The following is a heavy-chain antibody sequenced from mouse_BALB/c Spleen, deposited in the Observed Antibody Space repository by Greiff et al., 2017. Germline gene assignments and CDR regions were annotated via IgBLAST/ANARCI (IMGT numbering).Heavy chain of an antibody. CDR1: GYTFTDYA. V-gene: IGHV1S137*01. CDR3: ARTYYGNYGGFYAMDY. Sequence: QVHVKQSGAELVRPGVSVKISCKGSGYTFTDYAMHWVKQSHAKSLEWIGVISTYYGDASYNQKFKGKATMTVDKSSSTAYMELARLTSEDSAIYYCARTYYGNYGGFYAMDYWGQGTSVTVSS. D-gene: IGHD2-10*01. CDR2: ISTYYGDA. J-gene: IGHJ4*01.